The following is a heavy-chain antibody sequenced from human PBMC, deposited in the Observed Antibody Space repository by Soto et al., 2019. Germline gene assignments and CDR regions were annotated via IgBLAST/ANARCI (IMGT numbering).Heavy chain of an antibody. D-gene: IGHD6-13*01. CDR2: IYYSGST. CDR3: HVGAAAGTGGRVVDY. Sequence: PPETLSLTCTVSGGSISSGDYYWSWIRQPPGKGLEWIGYIYYSGSTYYNPSLKSRVTISVDTSKNQFSLKLSSVTAADTAVYYCHVGAAAGTGGRVVDYWGQGTLVTVSS. V-gene: IGHV4-30-4*01. J-gene: IGHJ4*02. CDR1: GGSISSGDYY.